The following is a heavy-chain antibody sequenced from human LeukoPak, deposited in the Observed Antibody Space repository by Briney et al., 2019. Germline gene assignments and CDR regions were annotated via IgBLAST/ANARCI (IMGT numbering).Heavy chain of an antibody. CDR3: ARVQRVRDDYGDYWYYFDY. CDR2: IYPGDSDT. CDR1: GYSFTSYW. J-gene: IGHJ4*02. Sequence: GESLKISCKGSGYSFTSYWIGWVRQMPGKGLEWMGIIYPGDSDTRYSPSFQGQVTISADKSISTAYLQWSSLKASDTAMYYCARVQRVRDDYGDYWYYFDYWGQGTLVTVSS. D-gene: IGHD4-17*01. V-gene: IGHV5-51*01.